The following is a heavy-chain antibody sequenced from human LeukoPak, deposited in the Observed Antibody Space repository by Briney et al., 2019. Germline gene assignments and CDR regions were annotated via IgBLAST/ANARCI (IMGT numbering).Heavy chain of an antibody. CDR2: ISWNSARI. Sequence: GGSLRLSCAASDFSFDDYARHWGRQSPGEGLEWGSRISWNSARIHYADSVKGRFSISRANDKNYMSLQLNSMRAEDTAFYYCAKASRSASSGLYYYFDSWGKGTMVTVSS. V-gene: IGHV3-9*01. CDR1: DFSFDDYA. D-gene: IGHD3-10*01. J-gene: IGHJ4*02. CDR3: AKASRSASSGLYYYFDS.